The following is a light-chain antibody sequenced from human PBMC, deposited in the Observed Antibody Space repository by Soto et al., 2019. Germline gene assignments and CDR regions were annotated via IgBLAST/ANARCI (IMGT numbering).Light chain of an antibody. Sequence: EIVLTQSPGTLSLSPGERATLSCRASQSVSSSYLAWYQQKPGQAHRLNIYGASSRAIVIPDRFSGSGSGTDFTLTISRLEPEDFAVYYCQHYGSSPNPWTFGQGTKVEIK. J-gene: IGKJ1*01. CDR3: QHYGSSPNPWT. CDR2: GAS. CDR1: QSVSSSY. V-gene: IGKV3-20*01.